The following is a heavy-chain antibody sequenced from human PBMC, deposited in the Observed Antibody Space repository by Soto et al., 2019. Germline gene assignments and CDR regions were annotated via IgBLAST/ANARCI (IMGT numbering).Heavy chain of an antibody. Sequence: GASVKVSCKASGGTFSSYAISWVRQAPGQGLEWMGGIIPIFGTANYAQKFQGRVTITADESTSTAYMELSSLRSEDTAVYYCARDGQLATVYSSGYFDYWGQGTLVTVS. J-gene: IGHJ4*02. CDR2: IIPIFGTA. D-gene: IGHD3-22*01. CDR3: ARDGQLATVYSSGYFDY. V-gene: IGHV1-69*13. CDR1: GGTFSSYA.